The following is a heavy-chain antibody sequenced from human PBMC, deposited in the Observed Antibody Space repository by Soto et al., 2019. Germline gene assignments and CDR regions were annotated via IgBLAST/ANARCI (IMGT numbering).Heavy chain of an antibody. CDR3: ARDTAMVRSYYFYGMDV. D-gene: IGHD5-18*01. J-gene: IGHJ6*02. V-gene: IGHV1-69*12. CDR1: GGTFSSYA. Sequence: QVQLVQSGAEVKKPGSSVKVSCKASGGTFSSYAISWVRQAPGQGLEWMGGIIPIFGTTNYAQKFQGRVTITADESTSTGYMELSSLRSEDTAVYYCARDTAMVRSYYFYGMDVWGQGTTVTVSS. CDR2: IIPIFGTT.